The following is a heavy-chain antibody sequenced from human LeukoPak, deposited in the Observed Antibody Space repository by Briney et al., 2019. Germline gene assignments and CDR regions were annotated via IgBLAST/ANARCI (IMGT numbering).Heavy chain of an antibody. D-gene: IGHD2-2*01. Sequence: EASVTVSCKASGFTFTSTAVQWVRQARGQRLEWIGWILVGSGNTNYAQMFQERVTLTWDVSTSTAYMVLSSLRSEDTATYYCASDPPYTSSSAWWGQGTLVTVSS. CDR1: GFTFTSTA. CDR3: ASDPPYTSSSAW. J-gene: IGHJ4*02. CDR2: ILVGSGNT. V-gene: IGHV1-58*01.